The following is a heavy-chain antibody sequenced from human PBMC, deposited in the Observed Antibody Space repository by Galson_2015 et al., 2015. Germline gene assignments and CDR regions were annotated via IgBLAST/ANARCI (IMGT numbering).Heavy chain of an antibody. D-gene: IGHD1-26*01. J-gene: IGHJ3*02. CDR1: GYSFRRYW. Sequence: QSGAEVKKPGESLKISCKGSGYSFRRYWIGWVRQMPGKGLEGMGIIYPGDSDARYSPSFQGQVTMSADKSISTAYLQWSSLKASDTAMYYCARLGTVSYSDGAFDIWGQGTMVTVSS. CDR2: IYPGDSDA. V-gene: IGHV5-51*01. CDR3: ARLGTVSYSDGAFDI.